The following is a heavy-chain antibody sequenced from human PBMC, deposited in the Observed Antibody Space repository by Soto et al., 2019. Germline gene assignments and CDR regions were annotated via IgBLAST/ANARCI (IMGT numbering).Heavy chain of an antibody. CDR2: IIPIFGTA. J-gene: IGHJ4*02. CDR1: GGTFSSYA. Sequence: WASVKVSCKASGGTFSSYAISWVRQAPGQGLEWMGGIIPIFGTANYAQKFQGRVTITADKSTSTAYMELSSLRSEDTAVYYCARAVITMVRGVIIPYYFDYWGQGTLVTVSS. D-gene: IGHD3-10*01. CDR3: ARAVITMVRGVIIPYYFDY. V-gene: IGHV1-69*06.